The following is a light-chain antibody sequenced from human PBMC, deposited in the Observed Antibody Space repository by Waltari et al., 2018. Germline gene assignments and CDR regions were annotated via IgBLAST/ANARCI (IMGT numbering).Light chain of an antibody. CDR2: DVS. CDR1: SRDVGGYNS. Sequence: QSALPQPASVSGSPGQSITISCPATSRDVGGYNSVSWYQQHPGKAPKLMIYDVSNRPSGVSNRFSGSKSGNTASLTISGLQAEDEADYYCSSYTSSSTGVFGGGTKLTVL. CDR3: SSYTSSSTGV. J-gene: IGLJ2*01. V-gene: IGLV2-14*03.